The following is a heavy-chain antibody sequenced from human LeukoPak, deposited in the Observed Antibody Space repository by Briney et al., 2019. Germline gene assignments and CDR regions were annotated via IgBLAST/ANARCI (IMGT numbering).Heavy chain of an antibody. D-gene: IGHD4-23*01. V-gene: IGHV4-39*01. CDR1: GGSISTISYY. CDR3: AIDYGGNLGFDY. CDR2: IYYSGST. J-gene: IGHJ4*02. Sequence: SETLSLTCTVSGGSISTISYYWGWIRQPPGKGLEWIGSIYYSGSTYYNPSLKSRVTISVDTSRNPFSLKLSSVTAADTAVYYCAIDYGGNLGFDYWGQGTLVTVSS.